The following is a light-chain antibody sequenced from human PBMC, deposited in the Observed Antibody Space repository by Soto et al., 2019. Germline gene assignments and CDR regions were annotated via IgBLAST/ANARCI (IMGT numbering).Light chain of an antibody. CDR3: QQRSNWPRT. Sequence: EIVLTQSPATLSLSPGERATLSCRASQSVSSYLAWYQQKPGQAPRLLIYDASNRATGIPARFSGRGSGTDFTLTISSLEPEDFAGYYCQQRSNWPRTFGGGTKVEIK. V-gene: IGKV3-11*01. CDR2: DAS. J-gene: IGKJ4*01. CDR1: QSVSSY.